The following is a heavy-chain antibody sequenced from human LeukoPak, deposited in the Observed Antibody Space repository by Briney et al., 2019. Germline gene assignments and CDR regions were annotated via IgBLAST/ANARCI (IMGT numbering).Heavy chain of an antibody. V-gene: IGHV3-23*01. J-gene: IGHJ4*02. CDR3: ARGKGIAVSSFDS. D-gene: IGHD6-19*01. CDR2: ISGSGTST. Sequence: PGGSLRLSCAASGFTFSSYAMSWARQAPGKGLEWVSGISGSGTSTYYADSVKGRFTISRDNSKNTMSLQMNSLRAEDTALYYCARGKGIAVSSFDSWGQGTLVTVSS. CDR1: GFTFSSYA.